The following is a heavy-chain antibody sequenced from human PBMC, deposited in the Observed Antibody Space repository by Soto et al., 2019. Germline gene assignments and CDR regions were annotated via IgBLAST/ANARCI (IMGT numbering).Heavy chain of an antibody. J-gene: IGHJ5*02. D-gene: IGHD3-10*01. CDR2: IWYDGSNK. V-gene: IGHV3-33*01. CDR1: GFTFSSYG. CDR3: ARASPLLLWFGELFGWFDP. Sequence: QVQLVESGGGVVQPGRSLRLSCAASGFTFSSYGMHWVRQAPGKGLEWVAVIWYDGSNKYYADSVKGRFTISRDNSKNTLYLQMNSLRAEDTAVYYCARASPLLLWFGELFGWFDPWGQGTLVTVSS.